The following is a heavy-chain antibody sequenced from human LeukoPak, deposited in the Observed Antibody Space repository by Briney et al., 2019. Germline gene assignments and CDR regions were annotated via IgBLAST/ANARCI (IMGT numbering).Heavy chain of an antibody. CDR2: IWYDGSNK. Sequence: GRSLRLSRAASGFTFSSYGMHWVRQAPGKGLEWVAVIWYDGSNKYYADSVKGRFTISRDNSKNTLYLQMNSLRAEDTAVYYCARDQDYAGALDYWGQGTLVTASS. V-gene: IGHV3-33*01. J-gene: IGHJ4*02. CDR1: GFTFSSYG. CDR3: ARDQDYAGALDY. D-gene: IGHD4-17*01.